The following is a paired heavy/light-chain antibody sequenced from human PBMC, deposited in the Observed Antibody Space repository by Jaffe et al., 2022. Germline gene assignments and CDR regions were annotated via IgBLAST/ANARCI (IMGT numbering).Light chain of an antibody. Sequence: DIQMTQSPSTLSASVGDRVTITCRASQTINNWLAWYQQKPGKAPKLLIYKASSLESGVPSRFSGSGSGTEFTLTISSLQPDDFATYYCQQYNSYSTFGQGTKVEI. J-gene: IGKJ1*01. CDR2: KAS. CDR1: QTINNW. V-gene: IGKV1-5*03. CDR3: QQYNSYST.
Heavy chain of an antibody. Sequence: EVQLVESGGGLVQPGGSLRLSCAASGFTVRSNYMSWVRQAPGKGLEWVSVIYSGGTTYYADSVKGRFTISRDTSKNTLYLQMNSLRPEDTAVYYCARHGRIFEGQFDYWGQGTLVTVSS. CDR2: IYSGGTT. CDR1: GFTVRSNY. V-gene: IGHV3-66*02. D-gene: IGHD2-8*01. CDR3: ARHGRIFEGQFDY. J-gene: IGHJ4*02.